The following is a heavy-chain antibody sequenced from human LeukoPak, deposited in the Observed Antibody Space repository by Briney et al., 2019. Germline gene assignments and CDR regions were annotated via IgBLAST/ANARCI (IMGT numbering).Heavy chain of an antibody. J-gene: IGHJ4*02. CDR1: GGSISSTGSF. V-gene: IGHV4-39*07. CDR3: ASSGCYLIAIGGY. Sequence: SETLSLTCTVSGGSISSTGSFWGWIRQPPGKGLEWIGSIYSGGSTYYNPSLKSRVTISVDTSKNQFSLKLSSVTAADTAVYYCASSGCYLIAIGGYWGQGTLVTVSS. D-gene: IGHD6-19*01. CDR2: IYSGGST.